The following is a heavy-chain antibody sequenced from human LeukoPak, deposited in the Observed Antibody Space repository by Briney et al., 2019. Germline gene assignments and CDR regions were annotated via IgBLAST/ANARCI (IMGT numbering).Heavy chain of an antibody. V-gene: IGHV3-30*02. CDR1: GFTFSSFS. D-gene: IGHD3-10*01. Sequence: GGSLRLSCAASGFTFSSFSMHWVRQAPGKGLEWVAFIRYDGSDKYYADSVKGRFTISRDNSRNTLYLQMNNLRAEDTAVYHCATRAFSSGTYGLGYWGQGTLVTVSS. CDR2: IRYDGSDK. CDR3: ATRAFSSGTYGLGY. J-gene: IGHJ4*02.